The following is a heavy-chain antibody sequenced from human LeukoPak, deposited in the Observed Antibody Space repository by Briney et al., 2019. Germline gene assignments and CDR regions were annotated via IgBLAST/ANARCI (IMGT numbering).Heavy chain of an antibody. V-gene: IGHV1-2*06. D-gene: IGHD3-22*01. Sequence: ASVKVSCKASGYTFTGYYMHWVRQAPGQGLEWMGRINPNSGGTNYAQKFQGRVTMTRDTSISTAYMELSRLRSDDTAVYYCARGDSSGYYPFDYWGQGTLDTVSS. CDR2: INPNSGGT. CDR3: ARGDSSGYYPFDY. J-gene: IGHJ4*02. CDR1: GYTFTGYY.